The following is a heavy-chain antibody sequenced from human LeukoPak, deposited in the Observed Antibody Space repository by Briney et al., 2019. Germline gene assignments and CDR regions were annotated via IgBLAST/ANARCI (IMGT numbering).Heavy chain of an antibody. J-gene: IGHJ6*03. CDR1: GGSFSGYY. D-gene: IGHD2-2*01. Sequence: SETLSLTCAVYGGSFSGYYWSWIRQPPGKGLVWIGEINHSGSTNYNPSLKRRVTISVDTSKNQFSLKLSSVIAAATAVYYCASLDKYCSSTSCYRRYYYYYMDVWGNGTTVTVSS. CDR3: ASLDKYCSSTSCYRRYYYYYMDV. V-gene: IGHV4-34*01. CDR2: INHSGST.